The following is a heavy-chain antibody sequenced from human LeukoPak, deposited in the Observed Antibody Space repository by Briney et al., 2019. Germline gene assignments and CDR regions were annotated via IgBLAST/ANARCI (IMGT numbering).Heavy chain of an antibody. Sequence: GGSLRLSCAASGFTFSSYGMHWVRQAPGKGLEWVAVISYDGSNKYYADSVKGRFTISRDNSKNTLYLQMNSLRAEDTAVYYCAKMDGAFDIWGQGTMVTVSS. D-gene: IGHD3/OR15-3a*01. CDR3: AKMDGAFDI. V-gene: IGHV3-30*18. CDR2: ISYDGSNK. J-gene: IGHJ3*02. CDR1: GFTFSSYG.